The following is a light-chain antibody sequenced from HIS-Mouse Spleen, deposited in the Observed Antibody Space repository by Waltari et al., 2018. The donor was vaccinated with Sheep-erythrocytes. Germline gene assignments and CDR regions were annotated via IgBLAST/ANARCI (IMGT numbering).Light chain of an antibody. CDR3: AAWDDSLNGYV. CDR1: SSDVGGYNY. Sequence: QSALTQPRSVSGSPGQSVTISCTGTSSDVGGYNYVSWYQQHPGKAPKLMIYDGSKRPSAVPDRFSGSKSGNTASLTISGLQSEDEADYYCAAWDDSLNGYVFGTGTKVTVL. CDR2: DGS. J-gene: IGLJ1*01. V-gene: IGLV2-11*01.